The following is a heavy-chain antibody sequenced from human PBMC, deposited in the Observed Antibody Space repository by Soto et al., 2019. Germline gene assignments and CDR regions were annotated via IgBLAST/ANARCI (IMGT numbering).Heavy chain of an antibody. CDR2: ISYDGRNK. V-gene: IGHV3-30*04. Sequence: GGSRRLSCEGSGCGFSSYAIHWVRQAPGKGLEWVAVISYDGRNKYYGESVRGRFTVSRDDSKNTVYLQMYSLRGEDTAIYHCGRDPMLHPWPPSSVASWAQGAPLPLSS. CDR1: GCGFSSYA. D-gene: IGHD2-8*01. CDR3: GRDPMLHPWPPSSVAS. J-gene: IGHJ4*02.